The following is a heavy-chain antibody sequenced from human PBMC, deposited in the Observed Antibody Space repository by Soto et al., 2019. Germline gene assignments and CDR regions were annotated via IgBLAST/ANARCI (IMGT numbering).Heavy chain of an antibody. CDR2: ISVGGGGT. CDR1: AFTFNTYA. D-gene: IGHD3-10*01. CDR3: AKSGGASPYYFDY. V-gene: IGHV3-23*01. Sequence: EVQLLESGGGLVQPGGSLRLSCAASAFTFNTYAMGWVRQAPGKGLEWVSAISVGGGGTYYADSVKGRFTISRDTSKNTLYLQMNILRADDTAVYYCAKSGGASPYYFDYWGRGTLVTVSS. J-gene: IGHJ4*02.